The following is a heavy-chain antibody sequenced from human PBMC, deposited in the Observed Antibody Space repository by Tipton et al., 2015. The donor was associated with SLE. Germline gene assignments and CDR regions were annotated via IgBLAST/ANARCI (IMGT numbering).Heavy chain of an antibody. CDR3: ARDLITIFGVVDY. Sequence: SLRLSCAASGFTFSSYEMNWVRQAPGKGLEWVSYISSSGSTIYYADSVKGRFTISRDNAKNSLYLQMNSLRAEDTAVYYCARDLITIFGVVDYWGQGTLVTVSS. CDR1: GFTFSSYE. D-gene: IGHD3-3*01. V-gene: IGHV3-48*03. J-gene: IGHJ4*02. CDR2: ISSSGSTI.